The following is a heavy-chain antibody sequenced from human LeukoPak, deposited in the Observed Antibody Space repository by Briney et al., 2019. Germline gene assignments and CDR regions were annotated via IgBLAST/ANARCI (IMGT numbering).Heavy chain of an antibody. CDR3: ASKAGNFQLRPTFDF. D-gene: IGHD1-1*01. CDR1: GYTSTDYL. V-gene: IGHV1-2*02. J-gene: IGHJ4*02. CDR2: MNPNSGDT. Sequence: ASVKVSCKVSGYTSTDYLIHWVRQVPGQGLEWMGWMNPNSGDTSYAQRFHDRVMMTRDTSVTTVYLEVTSLTSDGTAVFYCASKAGNFQLRPTFDFRGQGTLLIVSS.